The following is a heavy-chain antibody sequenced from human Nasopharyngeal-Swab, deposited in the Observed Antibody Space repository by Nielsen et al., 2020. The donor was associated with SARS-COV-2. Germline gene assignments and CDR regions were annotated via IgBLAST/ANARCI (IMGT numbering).Heavy chain of an antibody. D-gene: IGHD2-21*02. J-gene: IGHJ6*02. V-gene: IGHV4-61*01. CDR2: IYSSRRT. CDR1: GGSVSSFSYY. Sequence: ESLKISCTVSGGSVSSFSYYWSWIRPPPGKRLQWLGYIYSSRRTNYNPSLKSRVTISVDTSKNQFSLKLSSVTAADTAVYYCARDDLVSREMVVTVPRYYYGMDVWGQGTTVTVSS. CDR3: ARDDLVSREMVVTVPRYYYGMDV.